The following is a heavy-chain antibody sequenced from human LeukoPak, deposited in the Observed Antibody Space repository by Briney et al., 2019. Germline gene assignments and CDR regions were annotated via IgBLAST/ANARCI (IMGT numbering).Heavy chain of an antibody. D-gene: IGHD3-3*01. J-gene: IGHJ4*02. Sequence: GASVKVSCKTSGYTFTRYRIHWVRQAPGQGLEWMGVINPSGGTTTYAQNFQGRVTMTRDTSTITVYMELSSLRSDDTAVYYCAREAIFGVVREYYFDYWGQGTLVTVS. V-gene: IGHV1-46*01. CDR1: GYTFTRYR. CDR2: INPSGGTT. CDR3: AREAIFGVVREYYFDY.